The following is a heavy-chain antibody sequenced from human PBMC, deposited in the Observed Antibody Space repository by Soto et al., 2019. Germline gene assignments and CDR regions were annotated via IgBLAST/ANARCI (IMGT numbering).Heavy chain of an antibody. CDR2: IYYIGST. J-gene: IGHJ5*02. V-gene: IGHV4-39*01. CDR1: GGSITNSNYY. Sequence: SETLSLTCTVSGGSITNSNYYWGWFRQPPGKGLEWIASIYYIGSTYYNPSLKSRVTISVDTSNNQFSLNLNSVTASDTAVYYCAGRNSLASVSLNFRELSNYKRIDPWGPGTLVPVSS. D-gene: IGHD3-16*02. CDR3: AGRNSLASVSLNFRELSNYKRIDP.